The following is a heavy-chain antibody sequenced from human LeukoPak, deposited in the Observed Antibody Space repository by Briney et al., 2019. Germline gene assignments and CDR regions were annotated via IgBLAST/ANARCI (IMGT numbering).Heavy chain of an antibody. J-gene: IGHJ4*02. CDR1: GFTFSNCG. Sequence: GGSLRLSCAASGFTFSNCGMSWVRQAPGKGLEWVANIKQDGSEKYYVDSVKGRFTISRDNAKNSLYLQVNSLRAEDTAVYYCARDLDGGDYWGQGTLVTVSS. CDR2: IKQDGSEK. D-gene: IGHD2-15*01. CDR3: ARDLDGGDY. V-gene: IGHV3-7*01.